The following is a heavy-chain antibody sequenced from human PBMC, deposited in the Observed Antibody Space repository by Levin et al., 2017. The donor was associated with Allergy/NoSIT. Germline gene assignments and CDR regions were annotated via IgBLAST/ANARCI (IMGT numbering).Heavy chain of an antibody. D-gene: IGHD1-26*01. CDR1: GFNFSPYS. CDR3: ARLPRAYYFDY. J-gene: IGHJ4*02. V-gene: IGHV3-21*01. CDR2: ISSTSTYI. Sequence: GESLKISCAASGFNFSPYSMNWVRQAPGKGLEWVAYISSTSTYIYYADSVKGRFTISRDNAKNSVYLQMNSLRAEDTAVYFCARLPRAYYFDYWGQGTLVTVSS.